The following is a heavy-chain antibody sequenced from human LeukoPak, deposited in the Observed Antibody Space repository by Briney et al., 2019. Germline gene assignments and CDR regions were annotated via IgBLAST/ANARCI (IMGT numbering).Heavy chain of an antibody. Sequence: SETLSLTCTVSGGSISSYYWSWIRQPPGKGLEWIGYIYYSGSTNYNPSLKSRVTISVDTSKNQFSLKLSSVTAADTAVYYCARAKRKSTYYYDSSGPGPFDYWGQGTLVTVSS. CDR2: IYYSGST. J-gene: IGHJ4*02. CDR3: ARAKRKSTYYYDSSGPGPFDY. D-gene: IGHD3-22*01. V-gene: IGHV4-59*12. CDR1: GGSISSYY.